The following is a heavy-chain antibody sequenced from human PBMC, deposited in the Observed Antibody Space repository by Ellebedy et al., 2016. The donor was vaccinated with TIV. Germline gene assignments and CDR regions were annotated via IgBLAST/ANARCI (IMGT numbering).Heavy chain of an antibody. CDR2: IYYSGST. J-gene: IGHJ4*02. D-gene: IGHD3-10*01. CDR3: SGAYGRATPKY. Sequence: MPSETLSLTCTVSGGSINSYYWSWIRQPPGKGLEWIGYIYYSGSTNYNPSLKSRVAISVDTSKNQFSLKLSSVTAADTAVYFCSGAYGRATPKYWGQGTLVTVSS. CDR1: GGSINSYY. V-gene: IGHV4-59*01.